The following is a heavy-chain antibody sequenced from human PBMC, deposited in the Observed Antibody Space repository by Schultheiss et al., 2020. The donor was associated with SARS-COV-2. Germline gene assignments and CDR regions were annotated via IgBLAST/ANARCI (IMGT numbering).Heavy chain of an antibody. CDR1: GGSFSGYY. Sequence: SETLSLTCAVYGGSFSGYYWSWIRQPPGKGLEWIGSIYYSGSTNYNPSLKSRVTISVDTSKNQFSLKLSSVTAADTAVYYCANIVVVPAAIETNYYYYYYMDVWDKGTTVTVSS. V-gene: IGHV4-34*01. J-gene: IGHJ6*03. CDR2: IYYSGST. CDR3: ANIVVVPAAIETNYYYYYYMDV. D-gene: IGHD2-2*01.